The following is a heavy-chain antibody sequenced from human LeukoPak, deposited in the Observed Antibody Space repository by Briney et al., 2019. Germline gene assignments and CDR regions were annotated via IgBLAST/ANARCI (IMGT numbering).Heavy chain of an antibody. J-gene: IGHJ4*02. D-gene: IGHD3-22*01. V-gene: IGHV3-23*01. CDR1: GFTFTTYA. CDR2: ISGGGANT. Sequence: GSLRLSCAASGFTFTTYAMSWVRQAPGKGLEWVSAISGGGANTYYSDSVKGRFTISRDNSKDTLYLQMNSLRAEDTAIYFCARRKYDSSGFDYWGQETLVTVSS. CDR3: ARRKYDSSGFDY.